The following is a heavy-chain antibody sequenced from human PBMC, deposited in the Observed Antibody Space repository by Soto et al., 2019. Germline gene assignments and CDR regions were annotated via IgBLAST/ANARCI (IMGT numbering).Heavy chain of an antibody. J-gene: IGHJ6*02. CDR3: ASASYCSGGSCYHYYYYYYGMDV. D-gene: IGHD2-15*01. V-gene: IGHV4-59*01. CDR2: IYYTGST. CDR1: GGSISSYY. Sequence: SETLSLTCTVSGGSISSYYWSWIRQPPGKGLEWIGYIYYTGSTNYNPSLKSRVTISVDTSKNQFSLKLNSVTAADTAVYYCASASYCSGGSCYHYYYYYYGMDVWGQGTTVTV.